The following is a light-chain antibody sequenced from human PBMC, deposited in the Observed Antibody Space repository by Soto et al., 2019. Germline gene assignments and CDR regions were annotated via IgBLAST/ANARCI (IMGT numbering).Light chain of an antibody. Sequence: QSALAQPTSVSGSPGQSIAISCSGTSSDVGGYNYVSWHQQHPGKAPKVLISVVSNRPAGGSNRFSGSKSGNTASLTISGLQAEDEADYYCSSYSSGGTLVFGSGTKVTV. CDR2: VVS. J-gene: IGLJ1*01. CDR3: SSYSSGGTLV. CDR1: SSDVGGYNY. V-gene: IGLV2-14*01.